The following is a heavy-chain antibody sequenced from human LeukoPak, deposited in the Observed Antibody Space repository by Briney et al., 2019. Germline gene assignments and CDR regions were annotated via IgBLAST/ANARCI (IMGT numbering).Heavy chain of an antibody. J-gene: IGHJ4*02. Sequence: LPGGSLRLSCAASGFTFSSYAMHWVRQAPGKGLEWVAVISYDGSNKYYADSVKGRFTISRDSSKNTLYLQMNSLRAEDTAVYYCARAGYRGRFDYWGQGTLVTVSS. CDR2: ISYDGSNK. CDR3: ARAGYRGRFDY. CDR1: GFTFSSYA. D-gene: IGHD5-12*01. V-gene: IGHV3-30-3*01.